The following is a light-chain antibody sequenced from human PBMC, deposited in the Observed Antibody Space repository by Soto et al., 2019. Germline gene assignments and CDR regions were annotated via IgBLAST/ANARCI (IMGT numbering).Light chain of an antibody. CDR3: QQYYKWPQWT. CDR1: RSISTY. CDR2: EAL. V-gene: IGKV3-11*01. Sequence: ETVLTQSPATLSVSPGERATLSCRASRSISTYLAWYQQKPGQAPRLLIYEALNRATGIPDRFSGSGSGTDFTLTISRLEPEDFAVYYCQQYYKWPQWTIGQGTKVDIK. J-gene: IGKJ1*01.